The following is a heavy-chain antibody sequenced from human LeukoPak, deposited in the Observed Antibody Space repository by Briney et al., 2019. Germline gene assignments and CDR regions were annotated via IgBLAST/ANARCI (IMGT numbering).Heavy chain of an antibody. Sequence: ASVKVSCRASGYPFTAYFIYWVRQAPGQGLEWMGWINPSSGGTNSAQKFQDRFTMTRDTSNSSVYMELSSLRSDDTAVYYCAKSGYGFGYGWDVAVWGKGTTVTVSS. CDR3: AKSGYGFGYGWDVAV. CDR2: INPSSGGT. CDR1: GYPFTAYF. D-gene: IGHD5-18*01. J-gene: IGHJ6*04. V-gene: IGHV1-2*02.